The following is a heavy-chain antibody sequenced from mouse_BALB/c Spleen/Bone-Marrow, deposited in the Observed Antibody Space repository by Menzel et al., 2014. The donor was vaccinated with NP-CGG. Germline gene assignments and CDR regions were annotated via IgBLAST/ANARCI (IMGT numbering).Heavy chain of an antibody. CDR1: GYTFTNYY. Sequence: QVQLKQSGAELVKPGASVKLSCKTSGYTFTNYYIYWVKQRPGQGLEWIGEINPGNGGTNFNERFKSKATLTVDKSSTTAYILLTSLTSEDSAVCYCARGSPYWGQGTLVTVSA. V-gene: IGHV1S81*02. CDR3: ARGSPY. D-gene: IGHD6-2*01. J-gene: IGHJ3*01. CDR2: INPGNGGT.